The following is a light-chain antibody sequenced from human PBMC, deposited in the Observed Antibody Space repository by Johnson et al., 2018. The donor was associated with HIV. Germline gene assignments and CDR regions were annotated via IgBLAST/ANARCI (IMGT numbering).Light chain of an antibody. V-gene: IGLV1-51*02. Sequence: HSVLTQPPSVSAAPGQKVTISCSGSSSNIGNSYVCWYQQLPGTAPKLLIYENDKRPSGIPDRFSGSKSGTSATLGITGLQTGDEADYYCGTWDSSLSAGVFGTGTNVTVL. CDR2: END. CDR3: GTWDSSLSAGV. J-gene: IGLJ1*01. CDR1: SSNIGNSY.